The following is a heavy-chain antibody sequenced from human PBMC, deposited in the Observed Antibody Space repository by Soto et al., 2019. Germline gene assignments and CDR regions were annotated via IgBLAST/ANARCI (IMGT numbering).Heavy chain of an antibody. V-gene: IGHV3-30-3*01. D-gene: IGHD4-17*01. CDR1: GVTFCSYA. CDR3: ARDKTTAQNWFDP. CDR2: ISYDGSNK. J-gene: IGHJ5*02. Sequence: PGGSLRLSCAASGVTFCSYAMHWVRQAPGKGLEWVAVISYDGSNKYYADSVKGRFTISRDNSKNTLYLQMNSLRAEDTAVYYCARDKTTAQNWFDPWGQGTLVTVSS.